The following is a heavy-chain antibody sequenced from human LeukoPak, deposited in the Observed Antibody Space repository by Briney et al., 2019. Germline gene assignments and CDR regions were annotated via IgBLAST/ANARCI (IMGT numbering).Heavy chain of an antibody. Sequence: SVKVSCKASGGTFSSYAISWVRQAPGQGLEWMGGIIPIFGTANYAQKFQGRVTITADESTSTAYMELSSLRSEDTAVYYCARVDYGGNSGYFDYWGQGTLVTVSS. V-gene: IGHV1-69*13. CDR3: ARVDYGGNSGYFDY. J-gene: IGHJ4*02. D-gene: IGHD4-23*01. CDR1: GGTFSSYA. CDR2: IIPIFGTA.